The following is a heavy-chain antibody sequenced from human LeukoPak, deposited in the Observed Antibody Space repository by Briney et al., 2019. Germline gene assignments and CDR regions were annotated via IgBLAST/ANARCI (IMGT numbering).Heavy chain of an antibody. J-gene: IGHJ6*02. CDR2: INHSGST. Sequence: PSETLSLTCAVYGGSFSGYYWSWIRQPPGKGLEWNGEINHSGSTNYNPSLKSRVTISVDTSKNQFSLKLSSVTAADTAVYYCATVPGSAGYYGMDVWGQGTTVTVSS. CDR3: ATVPGSAGYYGMDV. CDR1: GGSFSGYY. V-gene: IGHV4-34*01. D-gene: IGHD3-10*01.